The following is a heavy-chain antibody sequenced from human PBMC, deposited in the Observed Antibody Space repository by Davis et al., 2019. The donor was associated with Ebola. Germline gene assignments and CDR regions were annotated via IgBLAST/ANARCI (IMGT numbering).Heavy chain of an antibody. CDR3: ARGTDGYNPGGYFDS. CDR1: GNSFTSHW. CDR2: IFPGDSDT. Sequence: GESLKISCKDSGNSFTSHWIAWVRQKPGKGLECMGIIFPGDSDTRYSPSFQGQVTISADKSISTAYLQWSSLKASDTAMYYCARGTDGYNPGGYFDSWGQGTLVTVSS. V-gene: IGHV5-51*01. J-gene: IGHJ4*02. D-gene: IGHD5-24*01.